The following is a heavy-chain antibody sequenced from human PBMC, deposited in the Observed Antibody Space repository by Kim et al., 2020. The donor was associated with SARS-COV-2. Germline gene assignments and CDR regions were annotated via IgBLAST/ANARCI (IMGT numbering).Heavy chain of an antibody. V-gene: IGHV7-4-1*02. Sequence: AAVKVSCKASGYTFTSYAMNWVRQAPGQGLEWMGWINNNTGNPTYAHGFTGRFVFPLDTSVSTAYLQISSLNAEDAAGYYFVREKPPGFDPWGPGTLV. CDR2: INNNTGNP. J-gene: IGHJ5*02. CDR3: VREKPPGFDP. CDR1: GYTFTSYA.